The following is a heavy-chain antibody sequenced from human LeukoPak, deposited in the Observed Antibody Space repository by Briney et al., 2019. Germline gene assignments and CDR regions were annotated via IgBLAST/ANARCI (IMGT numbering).Heavy chain of an antibody. D-gene: IGHD6-13*01. CDR1: GFTFSSYA. J-gene: IGHJ4*02. V-gene: IGHV3-30*04. CDR3: ARRSSSWYVDY. CDR2: ISYDGSNK. Sequence: PGRSLRLSCAASGFTFSSYAMHWVRQAPGKGLEWVAVISYDGSNKYCADSVKGRFTISRDNSKNTLYLQMNSLRAEDTAVYYCARRSSSWYVDYWGQGTLVTVSS.